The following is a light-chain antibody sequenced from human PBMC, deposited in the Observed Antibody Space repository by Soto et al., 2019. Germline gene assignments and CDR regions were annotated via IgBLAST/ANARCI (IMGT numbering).Light chain of an antibody. Sequence: DIQMTQSPSALSASVVDRVTITCRASQIISSWLAWYQQKPGKAPKLLIYKASSLESGVPSRFSGSGSGTAFTLTISSLQPEDFATYYCQQSYSTPITFGQGTRLEIK. J-gene: IGKJ5*01. CDR1: QIISSW. V-gene: IGKV1-5*03. CDR2: KAS. CDR3: QQSYSTPIT.